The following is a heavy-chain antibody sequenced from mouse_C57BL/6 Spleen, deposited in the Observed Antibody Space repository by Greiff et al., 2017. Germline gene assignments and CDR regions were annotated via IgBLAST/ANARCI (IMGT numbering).Heavy chain of an antibody. V-gene: IGHV1-59*01. CDR3: ARRGYYYGSSSMDY. CDR1: GYTFTSYW. D-gene: IGHD1-1*01. J-gene: IGHJ4*01. Sequence: QVQLQQPGAELVRPGPSVKLSCKASGYTFTSYWMHWVKQRPGQGLEWIGVIDPSDSYTNYNQKFKGKATLTVDTSSSTAYMQLSSLTSEDSAVYYCARRGYYYGSSSMDYWGQGTSVTVSS. CDR2: IDPSDSYT.